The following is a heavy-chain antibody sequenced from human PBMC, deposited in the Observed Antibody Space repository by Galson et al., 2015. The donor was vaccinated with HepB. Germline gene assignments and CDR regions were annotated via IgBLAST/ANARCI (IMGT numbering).Heavy chain of an antibody. D-gene: IGHD2-2*01. Sequence: SVKVSCKASGGTFSSYAISWVRQAPGQGLEWMGGIIPIFDTANYAQKFQGRVTITADESTNIAYMELSSLRSEDTAVYYCARDDIVVVPDATRTYYYYGMDVWGQGTTVTVSS. CDR2: IIPIFDTA. CDR1: GGTFSSYA. CDR3: ARDDIVVVPDATRTYYYYGMDV. J-gene: IGHJ6*02. V-gene: IGHV1-69*13.